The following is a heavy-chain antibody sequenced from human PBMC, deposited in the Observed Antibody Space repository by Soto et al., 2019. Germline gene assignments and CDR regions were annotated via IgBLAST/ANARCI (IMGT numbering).Heavy chain of an antibody. CDR1: GGTFSTYA. J-gene: IGHJ3*02. CDR2: IIPIFGTA. D-gene: IGHD3-22*01. Sequence: QVQLVQSGAEVKKPGSSVKVSCKASGGTFSTYAISWVRQAPGQGLEWMGGIIPIFGTAKYAQKFQGRVTITADESTSTAYMELSSLRSEDTAVYYCARDSPYYYDSSGYLFDAFDIWGQGTMVTVSS. CDR3: ARDSPYYYDSSGYLFDAFDI. V-gene: IGHV1-69*01.